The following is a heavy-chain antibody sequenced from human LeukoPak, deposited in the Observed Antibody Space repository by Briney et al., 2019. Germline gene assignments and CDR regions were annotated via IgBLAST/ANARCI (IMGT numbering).Heavy chain of an antibody. CDR2: ISWNSGSI. CDR3: AKVRANRFASFDY. D-gene: IGHD1/OR15-1a*01. J-gene: IGHJ4*02. CDR1: GFTFDDYA. V-gene: IGHV3-9*01. Sequence: PGRSLRLSCAASGFTFDDYAMHWVRQAPGKGLEWVSGISWNSGSIGYADSVKGRFTISRDNAKNSLDLQMNSLRVEDTAVYYCAKVRANRFASFDYWGQGTLVTVSS.